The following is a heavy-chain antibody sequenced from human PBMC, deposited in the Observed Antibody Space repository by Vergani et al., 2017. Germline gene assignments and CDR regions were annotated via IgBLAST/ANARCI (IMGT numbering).Heavy chain of an antibody. D-gene: IGHD6-13*01. CDR3: AKMGRAALWQQLNPGDY. CDR1: GFTFDDYA. Sequence: EVQLVESGGGLVKPGGSLRLSCAASGFTFDDYAMHWVRQASGKGLEWVSGISWNSGSIGYADSVKGRFTISRDNSKNTLYLQMNSLRAEDTAVYYCAKMGRAALWQQLNPGDYWGQGTLVTVSS. CDR2: ISWNSGSI. J-gene: IGHJ4*02. V-gene: IGHV3-9*01.